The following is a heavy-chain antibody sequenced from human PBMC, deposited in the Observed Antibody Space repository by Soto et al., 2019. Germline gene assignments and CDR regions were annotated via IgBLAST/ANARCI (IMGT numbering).Heavy chain of an antibody. CDR2: ISASGGST. J-gene: IGHJ4*02. CDR3: AKVGFPSSYGYLFYY. CDR1: GFTFSTYA. D-gene: IGHD5-18*01. V-gene: IGHV3-23*01. Sequence: EVQLLESGGGLVQPGGSLRLSCAASGFTFSTYAMTWVRQAPGKGLEWVSAISASGGSTYYADSVKGRFTISRDNSKNTLYLQMNSVRVEDTAVYYCAKVGFPSSYGYLFYYWGQGTLVTVSS.